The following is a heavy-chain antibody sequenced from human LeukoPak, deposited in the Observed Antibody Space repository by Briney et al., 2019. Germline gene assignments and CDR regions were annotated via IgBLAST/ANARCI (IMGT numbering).Heavy chain of an antibody. Sequence: PGESLRLSCAASGFTFSSYWMHWVRQAPGKGLVWVSRINSDGSNTDYADSVKGRITISRDNAKNTLFLQMNSLRDEDTAVYYCARGQYGGYDSIGDYWGQGTLVTVSS. CDR2: INSDGSNT. CDR3: ARGQYGGYDSIGDY. CDR1: GFTFSSYW. J-gene: IGHJ4*02. D-gene: IGHD5-12*01. V-gene: IGHV3-74*01.